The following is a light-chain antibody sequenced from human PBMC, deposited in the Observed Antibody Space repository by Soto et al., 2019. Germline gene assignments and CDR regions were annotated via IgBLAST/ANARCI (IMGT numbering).Light chain of an antibody. CDR2: DFS. V-gene: IGLV2-14*01. Sequence: QSALTQPASVSGSPGQSITISCTGTCSDVGGYNYVSWYQQHPGKAPKFMIYDFSYRPSGVSNRFSGSKSGNPASLTISGLQAEDEADYYCSSYTSSNPVVFGGGTKLTVL. CDR1: CSDVGGYNY. J-gene: IGLJ2*01. CDR3: SSYTSSNPVV.